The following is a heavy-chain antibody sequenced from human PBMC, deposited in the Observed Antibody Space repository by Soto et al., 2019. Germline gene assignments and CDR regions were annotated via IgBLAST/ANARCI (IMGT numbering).Heavy chain of an antibody. CDR2: ISYDGSNK. J-gene: IGHJ6*02. V-gene: IGHV3-30*18. CDR3: AKDLYSSSWYSYDVGMDV. D-gene: IGHD6-13*01. Sequence: QVQLVESGGGVVQPGRSLRLSCAASGFTFSSYGMHWVRQAPGKGLEWVAVISYDGSNKYYADSVKVRFTICRDNSKNTLYLQMNSLRAEDTAVYYCAKDLYSSSWYSYDVGMDVWGQGTTVTVSS. CDR1: GFTFSSYG.